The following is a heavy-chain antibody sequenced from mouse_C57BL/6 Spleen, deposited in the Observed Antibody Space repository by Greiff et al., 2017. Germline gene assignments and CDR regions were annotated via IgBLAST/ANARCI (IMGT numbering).Heavy chain of an antibody. D-gene: IGHD2-2*01. CDR2: IYIGNGYT. V-gene: IGHV1-58*01. J-gene: IGHJ2*01. CDR1: GYTFTSYG. CDR3: ARSWLEVQYYFDY. Sequence: EVKLVESGAELVRPGSSVKMSCKTSGYTFTSYGINWVKQRTGQGLEWIGYIYIGNGYTEYNEKFKGKATLTSDTSSSTAYMQLSSLTSEDSAIYFCARSWLEVQYYFDYWGQGTTLTVSS.